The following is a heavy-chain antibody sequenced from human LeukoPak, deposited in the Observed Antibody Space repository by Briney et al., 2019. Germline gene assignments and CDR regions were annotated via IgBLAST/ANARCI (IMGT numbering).Heavy chain of an antibody. J-gene: IGHJ4*02. CDR3: ARAPMGAAALY. V-gene: IGHV1-8*01. Sequence: SVKVPCKASGYTFTNFDINWVRQAPGQGLEWMGWMNPVSGNAGSAQKFQGRVTLTRDTSISTAYMELSSLRSDDTAFYYCARAPMGAAALYWGQGTLVTVSS. CDR1: GYTFTNFD. CDR2: MNPVSGNA. D-gene: IGHD6-13*01.